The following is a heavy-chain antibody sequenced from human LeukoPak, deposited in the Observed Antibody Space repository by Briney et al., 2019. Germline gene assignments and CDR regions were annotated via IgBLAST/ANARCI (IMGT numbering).Heavy chain of an antibody. V-gene: IGHV4-34*01. CDR1: GGSFSGYY. Sequence: SETLSLTCAVYGGSFSGYYWSWIRQPPGKGLEWIGEINHSGSTNYNPSLKSRVTISVDTSKNQFSLKLSSVTAADTAVYYCAREPLGQQLVSFDYWGQGTLVTVSS. D-gene: IGHD6-13*01. CDR3: AREPLGQQLVSFDY. J-gene: IGHJ4*02. CDR2: INHSGST.